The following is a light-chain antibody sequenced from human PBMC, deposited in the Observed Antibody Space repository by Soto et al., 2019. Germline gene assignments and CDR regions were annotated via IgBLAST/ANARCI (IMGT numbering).Light chain of an antibody. CDR3: SSYAGSYTVV. J-gene: IGLJ3*02. CDR1: SSDVGAYKY. Sequence: QSALTQARSVSGSPGQSVTISCAGTSSDVGAYKYVSWYQQHPGKAPKLLLYDVSKRPSGVPNRFSGSKSGSTASLTISGLQAEDEADYYCSSYAGSYTVVFGGGTKVTVL. V-gene: IGLV2-11*01. CDR2: DVS.